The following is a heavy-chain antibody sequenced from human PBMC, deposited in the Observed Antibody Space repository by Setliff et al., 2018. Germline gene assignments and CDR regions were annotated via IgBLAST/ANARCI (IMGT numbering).Heavy chain of an antibody. Sequence: SETLSLTCTVSGGSISSGDYYWSWIRQPPGKGLEWIGYIYSSGSAYYNPFLKSRVSISVDASKNQFSLKLSSVTAADTAVYYCARESRYYYDNLGTLDYWGQGTLVTVSS. V-gene: IGHV4-30-4*08. J-gene: IGHJ4*02. CDR1: GGSISSGDYY. CDR2: IYSSGSA. CDR3: ARESRYYYDNLGTLDY. D-gene: IGHD3-22*01.